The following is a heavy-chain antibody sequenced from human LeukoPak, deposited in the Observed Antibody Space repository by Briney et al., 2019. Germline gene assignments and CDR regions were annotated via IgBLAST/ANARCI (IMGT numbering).Heavy chain of an antibody. V-gene: IGHV3-7*01. J-gene: IGHJ4*02. D-gene: IGHD6-6*01. CDR1: GFTFSDYW. Sequence: GGSLRLSCTASGFTFSDYWMTWVRQAPGKGPEWVANMKQDGSQRYYVDSVRGRFTISRDNAKNSLFLQMNGLRAEDTAVYYCARRGGSSSRRSPIDYWGQGTLVTVSS. CDR2: MKQDGSQR. CDR3: ARRGGSSSRRSPIDY.